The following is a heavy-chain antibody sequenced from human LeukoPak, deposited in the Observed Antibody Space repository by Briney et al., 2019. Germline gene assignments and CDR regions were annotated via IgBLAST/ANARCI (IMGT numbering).Heavy chain of an antibody. CDR1: GGSISTSSDY. J-gene: IGHJ4*02. CDR3: ARQVAAAAADTRGYFDY. CDR2: IFYGGGT. V-gene: IGHV4-39*01. Sequence: SETLSLTCIVSGGSISTSSDYWGWIRQAPQKGLEWVGSIFYGGGTHYNPSLKSRATISVDTSKSQFSLKLTSVTAADAAVYFCARQVAAAAADTRGYFDYWGQGTVVTVSS. D-gene: IGHD6-25*01.